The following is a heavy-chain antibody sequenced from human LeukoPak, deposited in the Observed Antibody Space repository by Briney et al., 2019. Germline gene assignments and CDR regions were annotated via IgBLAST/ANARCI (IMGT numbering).Heavy chain of an antibody. J-gene: IGHJ4*02. CDR1: GGSISSSGYY. D-gene: IGHD4-23*01. CDR2: IYYSGST. V-gene: IGHV4-39*01. Sequence: SETLSLTCTVSGGSISSSGYYWGWSRQPPGKGLEWIGSIYYSGSTQYNPSLKSRVTISVDTSKNQFSLKLRSVTAADTAVYYCATSPQHGGYWGQGTLVTVSS. CDR3: ATSPQHGGY.